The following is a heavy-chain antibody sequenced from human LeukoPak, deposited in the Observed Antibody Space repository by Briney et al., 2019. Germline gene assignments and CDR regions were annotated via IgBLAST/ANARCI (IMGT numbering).Heavy chain of an antibody. CDR3: AKAEIPGYYGSGLGTYYGMDV. V-gene: IGHV3-9*01. CDR1: GFTLDDYA. CDR2: ISWNSGSI. Sequence: GGSLRLSCAASGFTLDDYAMHWVRQAPGKGLEWVSGISWNSGSIGYADSVKGRFTISRDNAKNSLYLQMNSLRAEDTASYYCAKAEIPGYYGSGLGTYYGMDVWGQGTTVTVSS. D-gene: IGHD3-10*01. J-gene: IGHJ6*02.